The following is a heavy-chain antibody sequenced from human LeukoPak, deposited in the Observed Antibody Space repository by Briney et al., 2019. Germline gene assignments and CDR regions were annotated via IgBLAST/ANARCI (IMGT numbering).Heavy chain of an antibody. CDR3: ARDGIAVAGTFDY. J-gene: IGHJ4*02. D-gene: IGHD6-19*01. Sequence: GASVKVSCKASGYTFTGYYMHWVRQAPGQGLEWMGWINPNSGGTNYAQKLQGRVTMTTDTSTSTAYMELRSLRSDDTAVYYCARDGIAVAGTFDYWGQGTLVTVSS. V-gene: IGHV1-2*02. CDR1: GYTFTGYY. CDR2: INPNSGGT.